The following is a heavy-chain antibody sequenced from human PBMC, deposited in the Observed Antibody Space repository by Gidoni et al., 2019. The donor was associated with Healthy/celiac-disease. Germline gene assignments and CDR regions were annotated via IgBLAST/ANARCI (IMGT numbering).Heavy chain of an antibody. V-gene: IGHV3-23*01. CDR3: AKRSSSSSGAGDY. CDR1: GFTFSSYD. Sequence: EVQLLESGGGLVQPGGSLRLSCAASGFTFSSYDMSWVRQAPGKGLEWVSAISGSGGSTYYADSVKGRFTISRDNSKNTLYLQMNSLRAEDTAVYYCAKRSSSSSGAGDYWGQGTLVTVSS. D-gene: IGHD1-26*01. CDR2: ISGSGGST. J-gene: IGHJ4*02.